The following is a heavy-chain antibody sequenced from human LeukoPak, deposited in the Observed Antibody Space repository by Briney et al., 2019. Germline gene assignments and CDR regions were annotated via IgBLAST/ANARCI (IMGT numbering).Heavy chain of an antibody. Sequence: FGGISGSAYYPDSVKGRFTISRDNSKNTVYLQMNSLRAEDTAVYFCAKSAFYDRLYFDSWGQGTLVTVSS. D-gene: IGHD2/OR15-2a*01. J-gene: IGHJ4*02. V-gene: IGHV3-23*01. CDR3: AKSAFYDRLYFDS. CDR2: FGGISGSA.